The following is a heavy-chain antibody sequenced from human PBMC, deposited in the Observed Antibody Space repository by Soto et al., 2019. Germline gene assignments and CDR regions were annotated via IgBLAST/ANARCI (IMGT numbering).Heavy chain of an antibody. V-gene: IGHV1-24*01. D-gene: IGHD5-18*01. CDR3: ATDLSYSYGSVNDY. Sequence: QVQLVQSGAEVKKPGASVKVSCKVSGYTLTELSMHWVRQAPGKGLEWMGGFDPEDGETIYAQKFQGRVTMTEDTXXDTAYMELSSLRSEDTAVYYCATDLSYSYGSVNDYWGQGTLVTVSS. CDR2: FDPEDGET. CDR1: GYTLTELS. J-gene: IGHJ4*02.